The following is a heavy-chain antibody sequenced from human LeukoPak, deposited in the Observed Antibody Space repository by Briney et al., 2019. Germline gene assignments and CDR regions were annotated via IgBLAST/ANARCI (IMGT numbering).Heavy chain of an antibody. V-gene: IGHV3-72*01. CDR1: GFTFSSYS. CDR2: VKNQAYSYTL. Sequence: PGGSLRLSCAASGFTFSSYSMNWVRQAPGKGLEWVGRVKNQAYSYTLEYAASVKGRFTISRDDSKNSVYLRMNSLKIEDTAVYYCARGSPYSGTYYLDDWGQGTLVSVSS. CDR3: ARGSPYSGTYYLDD. J-gene: IGHJ4*02. D-gene: IGHD1-26*01.